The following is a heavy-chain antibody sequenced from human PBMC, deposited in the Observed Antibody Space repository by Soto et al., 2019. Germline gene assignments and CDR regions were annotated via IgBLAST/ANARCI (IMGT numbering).Heavy chain of an antibody. CDR1: GGSISTVDYW. Sequence: QVQLQESGPGLVKPSQTLSLTCTVSGGSISTVDYWWSWIRQSPDMGLEWIGHIYDGGRTYNNPSLESRVTLSVDTSKSQLSLTLRSVSAADTDVYYCARGPSGDKVDSWGQGTLVTVSS. D-gene: IGHD7-27*01. CDR2: IYDGGRT. V-gene: IGHV4-30-4*01. CDR3: ARGPSGDKVDS. J-gene: IGHJ4*02.